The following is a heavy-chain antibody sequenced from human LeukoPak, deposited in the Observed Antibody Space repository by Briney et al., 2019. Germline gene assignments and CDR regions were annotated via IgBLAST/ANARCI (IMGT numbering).Heavy chain of an antibody. CDR2: VYSGGTT. CDR3: ATTDGYHDISSGYCHFDT. D-gene: IGHD3-3*01. CDR1: GFTVSNNY. J-gene: IGHJ4*02. V-gene: IGHV3-66*01. Sequence: GGSLRLSCAASGFTVSNNYMSWVRQAPGKRLEWVSTVYSGGTTFYADSVKGRFLLSRDNSKNTVYLHMSSLRAEDTAVYYCATTDGYHDISSGYCHFDTWGQGTLVTVSS.